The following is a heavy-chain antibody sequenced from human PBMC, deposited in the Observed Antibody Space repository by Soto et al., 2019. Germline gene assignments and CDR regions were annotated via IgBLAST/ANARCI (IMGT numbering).Heavy chain of an antibody. V-gene: IGHV1-46*03. J-gene: IGHJ5*02. CDR1: GHSITSHY. CDR2: IDPTGGRT. Sequence: ASVKVSCKASGHSITSHYMHWVRQAPGQGLEWMGTIDPTGGRTNYAQKFQGRVTMTRDTSTSTVYMELSSLTSEDTAVYYCSRDQSWQDLVWWIDPWGQGTLVTVSS. D-gene: IGHD6-13*01. CDR3: SRDQSWQDLVWWIDP.